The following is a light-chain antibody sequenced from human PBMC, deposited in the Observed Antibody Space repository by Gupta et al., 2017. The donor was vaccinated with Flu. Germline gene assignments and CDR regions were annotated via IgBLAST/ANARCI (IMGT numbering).Light chain of an antibody. CDR2: WAS. CDR1: QTILHSSSHKNY. Sequence: DIVMTQSPDSLAVSLGEKAIINCKSSQTILHSSSHKNYLAWYQLKPGQPPKMLIFWASTRESGVPDRFSGSGSGTDFTLTINSLQAEDVAVYFCQQTYSSPSSFGQGTKLEIK. CDR3: QQTYSSPSS. V-gene: IGKV4-1*01. J-gene: IGKJ2*03.